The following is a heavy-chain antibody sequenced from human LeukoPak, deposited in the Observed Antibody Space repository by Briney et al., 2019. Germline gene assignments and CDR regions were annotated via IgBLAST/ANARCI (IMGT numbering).Heavy chain of an antibody. J-gene: IGHJ4*02. D-gene: IGHD2-2*01. V-gene: IGHV3-30*02. CDR3: AKNRVRYCSSTSCFYFDY. Sequence: QPGGSLRLSCAAAGFTFSSYGMHWVRQAPGKGLEWVAFIRDDGSNKYYAESVKGLFTISRDNSKIPLYLKMNSLRAEDTAVYYCAKNRVRYCSSTSCFYFDYWGQGTLVTVSS. CDR2: IRDDGSNK. CDR1: GFTFSSYG.